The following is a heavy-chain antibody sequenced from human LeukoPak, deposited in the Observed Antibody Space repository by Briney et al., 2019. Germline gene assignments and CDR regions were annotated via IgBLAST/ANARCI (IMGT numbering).Heavy chain of an antibody. CDR2: ISAYDGNT. CDR3: ARDATDSSGWPGWDYYYYGMDV. Sequence: ASVKVSCKASGYTFTSYGISWVRQAPGQGLEWMGWISAYDGNTNYAQKLQGRVTMTTDTSTSTAYMELRSLRSDDTAVYYCARDATDSSGWPGWDYYYYGMDVWGQGTTVTVSS. D-gene: IGHD6-19*01. CDR1: GYTFTSYG. V-gene: IGHV1-18*01. J-gene: IGHJ6*02.